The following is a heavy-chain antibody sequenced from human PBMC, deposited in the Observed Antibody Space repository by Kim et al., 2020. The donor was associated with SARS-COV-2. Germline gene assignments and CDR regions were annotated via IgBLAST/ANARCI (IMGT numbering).Heavy chain of an antibody. D-gene: IGHD3-10*01. V-gene: IGHV1-18*01. CDR3: ARDVPFFFYGSVGDYYYYGMDV. CDR1: GYTFTSYG. CDR2: ISAYNGNT. Sequence: ASVKVSCKASGYTFTSYGISWVRQAPGQGLEWMGWISAYNGNTNYAQKLQGRVTMTTDTSTSTAYMELRSLRSDDTAVYYCARDVPFFFYGSVGDYYYYGMDVWGQGTTVTVSS. J-gene: IGHJ6*02.